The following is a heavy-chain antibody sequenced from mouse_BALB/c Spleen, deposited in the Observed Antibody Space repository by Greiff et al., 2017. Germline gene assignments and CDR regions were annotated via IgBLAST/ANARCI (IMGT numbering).Heavy chain of an antibody. V-gene: IGHV5-9-3*01. D-gene: IGHD3-2*01. CDR1: GFTFSSYA. Sequence: VMLVESGGGLVKPGGSLKLSCAASGFTFSSYAMSWVRQTPEKRLEWVATISSGGSYTYYPDSVKGRFTISRDNAKNTLYLQMSSLRSEDTAMYYCARHETARATFDYWGQGTTLTVSS. J-gene: IGHJ2*01. CDR2: ISSGGSYT. CDR3: ARHETARATFDY.